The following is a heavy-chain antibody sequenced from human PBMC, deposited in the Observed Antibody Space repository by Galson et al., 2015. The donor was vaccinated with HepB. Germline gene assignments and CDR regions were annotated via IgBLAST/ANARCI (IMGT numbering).Heavy chain of an antibody. CDR1: GYTFTGYY. V-gene: IGHV1-2*02. D-gene: IGHD3-22*01. J-gene: IGHJ5*02. CDR2: INPNSGGT. Sequence: SVKASCKASGYTFTGYYMHWVRQAPGQGLEWMGWINPNSGGTNYAQKFQGRVTMTRDTSISTAYMELSRLRSDDTAVYYCAREAYYYDSSGYFYNWFDPWGQGTLVTVSS. CDR3: AREAYYYDSSGYFYNWFDP.